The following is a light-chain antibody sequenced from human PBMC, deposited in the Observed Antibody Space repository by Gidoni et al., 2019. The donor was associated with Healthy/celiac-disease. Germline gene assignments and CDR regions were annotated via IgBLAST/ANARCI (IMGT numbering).Light chain of an antibody. Sequence: DIVLTQSPSTLSVSPGERATLSCRASQSVSSNLAWYQQKPGQAPRLLIYGASSRATGIPARCSGSGSGTEFTLTISSLQSEDFAAYYCQQYNKWPRTFXXXTKVEIK. CDR3: QQYNKWPRT. J-gene: IGKJ1*01. CDR2: GAS. CDR1: QSVSSN. V-gene: IGKV3-15*01.